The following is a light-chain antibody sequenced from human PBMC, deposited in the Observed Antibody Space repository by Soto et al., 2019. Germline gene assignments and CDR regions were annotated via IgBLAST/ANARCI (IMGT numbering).Light chain of an antibody. J-gene: IGKJ1*01. CDR2: DAS. Sequence: EIVLTQSPGTLSLSPGERATLSCRASQSVSSSYLAWYQQKPGQAPRLLIYDASTRATGIPDRFSGSASGTDFTLTISRLEPEDFAVYYCQHYGSSRTFGQGTKVDIK. CDR1: QSVSSSY. V-gene: IGKV3-20*01. CDR3: QHYGSSRT.